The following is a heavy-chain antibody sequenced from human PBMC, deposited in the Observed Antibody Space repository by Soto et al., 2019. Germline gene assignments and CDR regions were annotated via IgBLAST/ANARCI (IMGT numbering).Heavy chain of an antibody. J-gene: IGHJ4*02. V-gene: IGHV3-30*18. CDR3: AKLAGGFYGDYEGSVNY. CDR2: ISYDGSNK. D-gene: IGHD4-17*01. Sequence: PVGSLRLSCAASGFTFSSYGMHWVRQAPGKGLEWVAVISYDGSNKYYADSVKGRFTISRDNSKNTLYLQMNSLRAEDTAVYYCAKLAGGFYGDYEGSVNYWGQGTLVTVSS. CDR1: GFTFSSYG.